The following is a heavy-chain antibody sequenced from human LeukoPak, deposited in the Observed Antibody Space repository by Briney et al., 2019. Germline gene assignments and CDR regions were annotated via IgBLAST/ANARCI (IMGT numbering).Heavy chain of an antibody. J-gene: IGHJ5*02. D-gene: IGHD6-13*01. CDR3: ARAGIAAAAYNWFDP. Sequence: PSETLSLTCTVSGGSISSSSYYWGWIRQPPGKGLEWIGSIYYSGSTYYNPSLKSRVTISVDTSKNQFSLKLSSVTAADTAVYYCARAGIAAAAYNWFDPWGQGTLVTVSS. CDR2: IYYSGST. CDR1: GGSISSSSYY. V-gene: IGHV4-39*01.